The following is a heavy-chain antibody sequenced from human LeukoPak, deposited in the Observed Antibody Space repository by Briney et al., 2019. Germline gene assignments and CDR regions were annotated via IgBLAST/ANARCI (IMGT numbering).Heavy chain of an antibody. CDR2: INHSGST. Sequence: PSETLSLSCAVYGGSFSGYYWSWIRQPPGKGLEWIGEINHSGSTNYNPSLKSRVTISVDTSKNQFSLKLSSVTAADTAVYYCARRVKILCTNGVCSQYYFDYWGQGTLDTVSS. D-gene: IGHD2-8*01. J-gene: IGHJ4*02. CDR3: ARRVKILCTNGVCSQYYFDY. CDR1: GGSFSGYY. V-gene: IGHV4-34*01.